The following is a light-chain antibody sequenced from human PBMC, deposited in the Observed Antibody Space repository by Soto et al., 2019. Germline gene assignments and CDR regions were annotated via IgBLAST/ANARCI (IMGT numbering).Light chain of an antibody. J-gene: IGLJ3*02. CDR3: AAWDDSLSGVV. Sequence: QSVLTQSPSASGTPGQRVTISCSRSSSNIGSNYVYWYQQLPGTAPKLLIYRNDQRPSGVPDRFSGSKSGTSASLAISGLRSDDEADYYCAAWDDSLSGVVFGGGTKLTVL. V-gene: IGLV1-47*01. CDR2: RND. CDR1: SSNIGSNY.